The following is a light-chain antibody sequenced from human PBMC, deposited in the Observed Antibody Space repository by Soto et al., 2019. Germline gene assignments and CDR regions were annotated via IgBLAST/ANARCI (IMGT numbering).Light chain of an antibody. CDR3: QQYNSYSRT. CDR1: QSISSW. CDR2: KAS. Sequence: DIQMTQSPSTLSASVGDRVTITCRASQSISSWLAWYQQKPGKAPKLLIYKASSLESGVPSRFSGSGSGTEFTLPISSLQPDDFAPYYCQQYNSYSRTFGQGTKVEIK. J-gene: IGKJ1*01. V-gene: IGKV1-5*03.